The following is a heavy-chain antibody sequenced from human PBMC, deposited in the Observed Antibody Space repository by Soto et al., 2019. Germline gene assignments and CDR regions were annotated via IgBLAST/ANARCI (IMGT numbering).Heavy chain of an antibody. CDR1: GYTFTGRF. CDR2: VNPKSGDT. D-gene: IGHD1-20*01. CDR3: SLTGRGGY. Sequence: ASVKVSCKASGYTFTGRFLHWVRQAPGQGLEWLGWVNPKSGDTTYAPKFKERVSLTRETSTDTALLDLRDLKEDDKAIYYCSLTGRGGYWGQGTPVTVSS. J-gene: IGHJ4*02. V-gene: IGHV1-2*02.